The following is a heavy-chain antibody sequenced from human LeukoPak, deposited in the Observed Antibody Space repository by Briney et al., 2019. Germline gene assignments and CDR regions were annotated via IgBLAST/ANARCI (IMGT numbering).Heavy chain of an antibody. CDR2: IYHSGRT. CDR1: GYSISSGYY. CDR3: ARDAAYSSFDY. V-gene: IGHV4-38-2*02. J-gene: IGHJ4*02. Sequence: SETLSLTCTVSGYSISSGYYWGWIRQPPGKGLEWIGSIYHSGRTYYNPSLKSRVTISVDTSKNQFSLKLSSVTAADTAVYYCARDAAYSSFDYWGQGILVTVSS. D-gene: IGHD4-11*01.